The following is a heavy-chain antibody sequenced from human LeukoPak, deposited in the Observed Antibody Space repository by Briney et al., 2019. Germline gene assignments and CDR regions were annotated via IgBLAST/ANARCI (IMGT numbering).Heavy chain of an antibody. V-gene: IGHV1-46*01. CDR2: INPRGTST. Sequence: RASVQVSCKASGYSFTSHYMHWVGQAPAQGLEWMGLINPRGTSTIYAEKFQGRIIMTRDMSTTTDYMELSSLKSDDTDVYYCARGFPGRGIQLWLLAFDYWGQRTLVTVSS. CDR1: GYSFTSHY. CDR3: ARGFPGRGIQLWLLAFDY. J-gene: IGHJ4*02. D-gene: IGHD5-18*01.